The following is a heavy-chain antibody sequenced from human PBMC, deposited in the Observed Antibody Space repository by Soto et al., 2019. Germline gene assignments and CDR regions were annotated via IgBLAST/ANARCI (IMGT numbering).Heavy chain of an antibody. J-gene: IGHJ4*02. CDR2: ITDTGGDA. D-gene: IGHD3-10*01. Sequence: SLRLSCVASGLTFGSRAMTLVRHAPGERLQWVPTITDTGGDAKYPDSLRGRFVISRDNSKKTLYLQMTSLTAEDAATYYCARGSKGSYPGSRIFDFWGRGTLVTVS. CDR1: GLTFGSRA. CDR3: ARGSKGSYPGSRIFDF. V-gene: IGHV3-23*01.